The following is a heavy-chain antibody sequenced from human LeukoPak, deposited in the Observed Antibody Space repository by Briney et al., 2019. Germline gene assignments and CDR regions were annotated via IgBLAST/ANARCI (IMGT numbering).Heavy chain of an antibody. V-gene: IGHV3-7*01. CDR1: GFTFSSYW. J-gene: IGHJ3*02. D-gene: IGHD6-19*01. CDR3: ARVSAVAGADAFDI. CDR2: IKQDGSEK. Sequence: GGSLRLSCAASGFTFSSYWMSWVRQAPGKGLEWVANIKQDGSEKYYVDSVKGRFTISRDNAKNSLYLQMNSLRAEDTAVYYCARVSAVAGADAFDIWGQGTMVTVSS.